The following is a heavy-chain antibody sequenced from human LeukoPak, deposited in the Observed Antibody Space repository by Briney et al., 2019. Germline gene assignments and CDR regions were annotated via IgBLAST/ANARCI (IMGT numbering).Heavy chain of an antibody. J-gene: IGHJ3*02. CDR2: INHSGST. CDR1: GGSFSGYY. V-gene: IGHV4-34*01. D-gene: IGHD3-10*01. CDR3: ASGLYYYGSGGYSEDAFDI. Sequence: SETLSLTCAVYGGSFSGYYWSWIRQPPGKGLEWIGEINHSGSTNYNPSLKSRVTISVDTSKNQFSLKLSSVTAADTAVYYCASGLYYYGSGGYSEDAFDIWGQGTMVTVSS.